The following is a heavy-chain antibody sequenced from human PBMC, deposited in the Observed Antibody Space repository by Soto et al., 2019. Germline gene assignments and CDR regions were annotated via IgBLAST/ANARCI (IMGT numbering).Heavy chain of an antibody. CDR2: ISWDGGST. V-gene: IGHV3-43*01. CDR3: AKDISPASSSSHFDY. Sequence: DVQLVESGGVVVQPGGSLRLSCAASGFTFDDYTMHWVRQAPGKGLEWVSLISWDGGSTYYADSVKGRFTISRDNSKNSLYLQMNSPRTEDTALYYCAKDISPASSSSHFDYWGQGTLVTVSS. CDR1: GFTFDDYT. D-gene: IGHD6-6*01. J-gene: IGHJ4*02.